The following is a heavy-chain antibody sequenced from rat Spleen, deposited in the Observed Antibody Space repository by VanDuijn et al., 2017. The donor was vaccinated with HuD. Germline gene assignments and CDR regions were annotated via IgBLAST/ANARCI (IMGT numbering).Heavy chain of an antibody. CDR2: VSSGGNT. CDR1: GFSLTSDG. CDR3: ARGNVMDA. Sequence: QVQLKESGPGLVQPSQTLSLTCTVSGFSLTSDGVSWVRQPPGKGLEWIAAVSSGGNTYYDSTLKSRLSISRDTSKSQVLLKMNSLQTEDTAMYFCARGNVMDAWGQGASVTVSS. V-gene: IGHV2S12*01. J-gene: IGHJ4*01.